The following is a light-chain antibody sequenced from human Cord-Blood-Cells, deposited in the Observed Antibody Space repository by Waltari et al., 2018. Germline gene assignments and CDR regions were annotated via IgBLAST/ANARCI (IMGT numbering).Light chain of an antibody. CDR3: QQYNSYSGT. J-gene: IGKJ1*01. CDR2: DAS. V-gene: IGKV1-5*01. Sequence: DIQMTQSPSTLSASVGDRVTITCRASQSISSWLAWYQQKPGKAPKLLIYDASSLESGFPSRFSGSGSGTEFTLTIISLQPDDFATYYCQQYNSYSGTFGQGTKVEIK. CDR1: QSISSW.